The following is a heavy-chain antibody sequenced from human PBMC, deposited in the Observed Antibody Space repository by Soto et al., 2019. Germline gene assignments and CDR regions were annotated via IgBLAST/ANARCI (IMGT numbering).Heavy chain of an antibody. Sequence: GGSLRLSCAASGFTFSTYCMHWVRHTPGTGLVWVSRTCRYGRELYYADSVEGRFTISRDDAENTLYLQMDSLRVEDTGIYYCVRGTTAWRGMDYWGQGALVTVSS. J-gene: IGHJ4*02. CDR1: GFTFSTYC. CDR2: TCRYGREL. V-gene: IGHV3-74*01. CDR3: VRGTTAWRGMDY. D-gene: IGHD1-1*01.